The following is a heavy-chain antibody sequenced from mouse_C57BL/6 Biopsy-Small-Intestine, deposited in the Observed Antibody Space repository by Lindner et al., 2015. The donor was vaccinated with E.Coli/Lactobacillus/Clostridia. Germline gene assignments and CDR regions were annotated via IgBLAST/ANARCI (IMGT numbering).Heavy chain of an antibody. CDR1: GYTFTSYW. D-gene: IGHD2-5*01. Sequence: VQLQESGAELAKPGASVKLSCKASGYTFTSYWMHWVKQRPGQGLEWIGYIHPSSGSTKYNQRFKDKATLTADKSSSTAYMQLSSLTYEDSAIYYCARSIYYSNYEDAMDYWGQGTSVTVSS. J-gene: IGHJ4*01. CDR3: ARSIYYSNYEDAMDY. CDR2: IHPSSGST. V-gene: IGHV1-7*01.